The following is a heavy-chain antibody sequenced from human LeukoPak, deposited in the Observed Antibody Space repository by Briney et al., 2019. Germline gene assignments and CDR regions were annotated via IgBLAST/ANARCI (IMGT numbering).Heavy chain of an antibody. V-gene: IGHV3-23*01. CDR1: GFTFSNFA. J-gene: IGHJ3*01. CDR2: IGGDGDNT. Sequence: GGSLRLSCAASGFTFSNFAMSWVRQAPGKGLEWVSAIGGDGDNTYYADSVKGRFTISRDNSKNTLYLQMNSLRAEDTALYYCAKTIGGEFWGQGTMVTVSS. CDR3: AKTIGGEF. D-gene: IGHD4/OR15-4a*01.